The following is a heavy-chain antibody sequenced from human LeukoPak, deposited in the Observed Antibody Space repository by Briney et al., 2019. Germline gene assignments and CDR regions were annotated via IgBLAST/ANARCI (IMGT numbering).Heavy chain of an antibody. CDR3: VKGGRYSSDSYEY. CDR1: AFTFSSYA. V-gene: IGHV3-64D*06. J-gene: IGHJ4*02. Sequence: PGGSLRLSCSASAFTFSSYAMHWVRQAPGKGLEYVSTISSNGRGTYYADSVKGRFTISRDNSKNTLYLQMSSLRAEDTAVYYCVKGGRYSSDSYEYWGQGTLVTVSS. D-gene: IGHD6-19*01. CDR2: ISSNGRGT.